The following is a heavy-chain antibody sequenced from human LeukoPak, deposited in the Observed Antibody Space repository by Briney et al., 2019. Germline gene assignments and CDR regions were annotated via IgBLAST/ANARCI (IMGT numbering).Heavy chain of an antibody. CDR3: ARELGDYGGKAN. J-gene: IGHJ4*02. CDR1: GFTFSNYW. Sequence: GGSLRLSCAGSGFTFSNYWMSWVRQAPGKGLEWVANIKQDGSEKYYVDSVKGRFTISRDNARNSLYLQMKSLRAEDTAVYYCARELGDYGGKANWGQGTLVTVSS. V-gene: IGHV3-7*04. D-gene: IGHD4-23*01. CDR2: IKQDGSEK.